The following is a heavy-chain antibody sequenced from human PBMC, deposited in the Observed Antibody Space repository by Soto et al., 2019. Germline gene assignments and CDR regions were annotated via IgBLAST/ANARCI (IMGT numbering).Heavy chain of an antibody. CDR3: AKVLVSFTSGWYHPNFDY. CDR1: GFSFRTYG. V-gene: IGHV3-30*18. D-gene: IGHD6-19*01. CDR2: VSNDGSNK. J-gene: IGHJ4*02. Sequence: QVQVVESGGGVVQPGKSLRLSCAASGFSFRTYGMHWVRQAPGKGLEWVAVVSNDGSNKNYADSVKGRFTISRDNSKNTLYLQMKSLRPEDTAVYYCAKVLVSFTSGWYHPNFDYWGQGTLVIVSS.